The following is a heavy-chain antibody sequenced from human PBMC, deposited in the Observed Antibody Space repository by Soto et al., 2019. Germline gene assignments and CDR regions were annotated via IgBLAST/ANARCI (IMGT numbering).Heavy chain of an antibody. Sequence: SLTCAVSGGSISSGGYSWSWIRQPPGKGLEWIGYIYHSGSTYYNPSLKSRVTISVDRSKNQFSLKLSSVTAADTAVYYCARSGGITMVRGVMGYYYYGMDVWGQGTTVTVSS. J-gene: IGHJ6*02. V-gene: IGHV4-30-2*01. CDR1: GGSISSGGYS. CDR2: IYHSGST. D-gene: IGHD3-10*01. CDR3: ARSGGITMVRGVMGYYYYGMDV.